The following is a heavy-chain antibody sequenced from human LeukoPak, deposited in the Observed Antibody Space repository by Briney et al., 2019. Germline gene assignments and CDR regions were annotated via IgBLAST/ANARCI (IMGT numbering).Heavy chain of an antibody. V-gene: IGHV3-74*01. CDR3: ARASRYGLGWFDP. D-gene: IGHD5-18*01. J-gene: IGHJ5*02. CDR2: INTDGGST. Sequence: GGSLRLSCAASGFTFGSYWMHWVRQAPGKGLVWVSRINTDGGSTTYADSVKGRFTISRDNAKNSLYLQMNSLRAEDTAVYYCARASRYGLGWFDPWGQGTLVTVSS. CDR1: GFTFGSYW.